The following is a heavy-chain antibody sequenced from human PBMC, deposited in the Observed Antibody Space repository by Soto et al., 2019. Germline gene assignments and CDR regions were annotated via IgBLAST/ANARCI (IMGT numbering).Heavy chain of an antibody. J-gene: IGHJ4*02. V-gene: IGHV3-23*01. Sequence: EVQLLESGGGLVQPGGSLRLSCAASGFTFSSYAMSWVRQAPGKGLEWVSAISGSGGSTYYADSVKGRFTISRDNSKNSLYLQMNSRRAEDTAVYYCAKDPYIVLMVYAHFDYWGQGTLVTVSS. D-gene: IGHD2-8*01. CDR2: ISGSGGST. CDR3: AKDPYIVLMVYAHFDY. CDR1: GFTFSSYA.